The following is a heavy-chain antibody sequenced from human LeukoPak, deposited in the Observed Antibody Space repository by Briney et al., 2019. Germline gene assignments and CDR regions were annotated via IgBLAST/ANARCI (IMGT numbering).Heavy chain of an antibody. CDR3: AREAIVVVVAATSSQPNWFDP. CDR2: ISYDGSNK. V-gene: IGHV3-30*04. J-gene: IGHJ5*02. D-gene: IGHD2-15*01. CDR1: GLTFSSYA. Sequence: GGSLRLSCAASGLTFSSYAMHWVRQAPGKGLEWVAVISYDGSNKYYADSVKGRFTISRDNSKNTLYLQMNSLRAEDTAVYYCAREAIVVVVAATSSQPNWFDPWGQGTLVTVSS.